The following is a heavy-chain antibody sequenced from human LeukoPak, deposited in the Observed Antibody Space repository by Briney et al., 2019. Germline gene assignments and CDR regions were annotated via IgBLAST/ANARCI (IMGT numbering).Heavy chain of an antibody. J-gene: IGHJ4*02. CDR1: GGSSSGYY. CDR3: AGGSRDYDFWSGYYTGILFDY. D-gene: IGHD3-3*01. Sequence: PSETLSLTCAVYGGSSSGYYWSWIRQPPGKGLEWIGEINHSGSTNYNPSLKSRVTISVDTSKNQFSLKLSSVTAADTAVYYCAGGSRDYDFWSGYYTGILFDYWGQGTLVTVSS. V-gene: IGHV4-34*01. CDR2: INHSGST.